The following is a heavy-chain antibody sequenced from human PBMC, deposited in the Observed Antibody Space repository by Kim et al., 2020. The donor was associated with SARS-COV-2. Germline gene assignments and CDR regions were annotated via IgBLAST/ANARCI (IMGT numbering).Heavy chain of an antibody. CDR3: ARVPYSSSWYIDY. Sequence: YPGSVKGRFTISRENAKNSLYLQMNSLRAGDTAVYYCARVPYSSSWYIDYWGQGTLVTVSS. D-gene: IGHD6-13*01. J-gene: IGHJ4*02. V-gene: IGHV3-13*01.